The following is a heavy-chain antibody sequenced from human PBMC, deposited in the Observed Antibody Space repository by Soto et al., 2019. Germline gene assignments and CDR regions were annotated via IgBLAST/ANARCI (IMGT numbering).Heavy chain of an antibody. D-gene: IGHD3-3*01. J-gene: IGHJ4*02. V-gene: IGHV3-30-3*01. CDR2: ISYDGSNK. CDR1: GFTFSSYA. Sequence: GGSLRLSCAASGFTFSSYAMHWVRQAPGKGLEWVAVISYDGSNKYYADSVKGRFTISRDNSKNTLYLQMNSLRAEDTAVYYCARILYYDFWSTKIWNSHDYWGQGTLVTVSS. CDR3: ARILYYDFWSTKIWNSHDY.